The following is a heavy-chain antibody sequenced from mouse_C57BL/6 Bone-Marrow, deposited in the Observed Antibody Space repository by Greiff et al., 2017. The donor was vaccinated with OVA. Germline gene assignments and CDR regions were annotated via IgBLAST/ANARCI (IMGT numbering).Heavy chain of an antibody. CDR2: INPNNGGT. J-gene: IGHJ4*01. Sequence: EVQLQQSGPELVKPGASVKISCKASGYTFTDYYMNWVKQSHGKSLEWIGDINPNNGGTSYNQKFKGKATLTVDKSSSTAYMELRSLTSEDSAVYYCARHYGNYGGVYYYAMDYWGQGTSVTVSS. CDR3: ARHYGNYGGVYYYAMDY. V-gene: IGHV1-26*01. D-gene: IGHD2-1*01. CDR1: GYTFTDYY.